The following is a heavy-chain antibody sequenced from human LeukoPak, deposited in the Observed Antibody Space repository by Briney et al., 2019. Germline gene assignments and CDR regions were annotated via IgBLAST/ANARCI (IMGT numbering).Heavy chain of an antibody. Sequence: GGSLRLSREASGFTFSDYYMSWIRQAPGKGLEWVSFISTTGSYTYLADSVKGRFTVSRDNAKSSLYLQMNSLRAEDTAVYYCARGHYGLDVWGQGSTVTVSS. V-gene: IGHV3-11*05. CDR3: ARGHYGLDV. J-gene: IGHJ6*02. CDR1: GFTFSDYY. CDR2: ISTTGSYT.